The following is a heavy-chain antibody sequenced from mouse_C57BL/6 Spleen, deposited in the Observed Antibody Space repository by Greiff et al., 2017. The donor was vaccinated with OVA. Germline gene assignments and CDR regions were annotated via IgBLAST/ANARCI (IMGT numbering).Heavy chain of an antibody. J-gene: IGHJ3*01. CDR3: AKMVTTKAGFAY. Sequence: QVQLQQSGPGLVQPSQCLSITCTVSGFSLTSYGVHWVRQSPGKGLEWLGVIWSGGSTDYNADFMSRLSITKDNSKSQVFFKMNRLQADDTAIYYCAKMVTTKAGFAYWGQGTLVTVSA. CDR2: IWSGGST. V-gene: IGHV2-5*01. CDR1: GFSLTSYG. D-gene: IGHD2-2*01.